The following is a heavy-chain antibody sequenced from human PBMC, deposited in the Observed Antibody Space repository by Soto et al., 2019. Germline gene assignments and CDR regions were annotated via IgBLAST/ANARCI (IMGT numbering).Heavy chain of an antibody. D-gene: IGHD6-13*01. V-gene: IGHV4-4*02. CDR1: GDSINNSHW. CDR2: TYHSGTT. Sequence: QVQLQESGPGLVQPSGTLSLTCAVSGDSINNSHWWSWVRQTPGKGLEWIGETYHSGTTNYNPSLKIRVTTSIDKSKNQFSLKMNSVTAADTAVYYCAREVNSSPARGPNWFDPWGQGTLVTVSS. CDR3: AREVNSSPARGPNWFDP. J-gene: IGHJ5*02.